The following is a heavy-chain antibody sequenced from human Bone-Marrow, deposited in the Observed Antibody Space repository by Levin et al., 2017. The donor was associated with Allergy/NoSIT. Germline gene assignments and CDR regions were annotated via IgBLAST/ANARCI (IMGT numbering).Heavy chain of an antibody. CDR1: GYSFTSYW. J-gene: IGHJ2*01. Sequence: GESLKISCKGSGYSFTSYWIGWVRQMPGKGLEWMGIIYPGDSDTRYSPSFQGQVTISADKSISTAYLQWSSLKASDTAMYYCARLNSSGWYGVYWYFDRWGRGTLVTVSS. D-gene: IGHD6-19*01. V-gene: IGHV5-51*01. CDR2: IYPGDSDT. CDR3: ARLNSSGWYGVYWYFDR.